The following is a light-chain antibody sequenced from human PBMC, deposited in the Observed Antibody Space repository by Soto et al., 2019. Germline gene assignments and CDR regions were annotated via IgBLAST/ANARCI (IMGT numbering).Light chain of an antibody. CDR2: DAS. CDR1: QSVSIY. Sequence: DVQMTQSPSSLSASVGDRVTITCRASQSVSIYLNWYQQKPGKAPKLLIYDASSLESGVPSRFSGSGSGTEFTLTISSLQPDDFATYYCQQYNSYSSWTFGLGTKVDIK. J-gene: IGKJ1*01. CDR3: QQYNSYSSWT. V-gene: IGKV1-5*01.